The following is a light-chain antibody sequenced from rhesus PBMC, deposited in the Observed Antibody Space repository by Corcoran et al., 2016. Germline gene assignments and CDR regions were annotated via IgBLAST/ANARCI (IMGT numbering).Light chain of an antibody. CDR3: QQYDDLPVT. CDR1: QGINSW. Sequence: DIQMTQSPSSLSASVGDKVTLTCHASQGINSWLAWYQQKPGQAPKPRIFDAFRLQRGGPSRFSGSGSGTDYSLTISSLQPEDFATYYCQQYDDLPVTFGGGTKVQIK. CDR2: DAF. V-gene: IGKV1-19*01. J-gene: IGKJ4*01.